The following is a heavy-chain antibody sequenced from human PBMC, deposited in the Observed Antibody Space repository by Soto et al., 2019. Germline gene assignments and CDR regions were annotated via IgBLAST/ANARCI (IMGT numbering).Heavy chain of an antibody. CDR3: ARDRSSSSL. CDR2: IRAYNGNT. D-gene: IGHD6-6*01. Sequence: QVQLVQSGAEVKKPGASVKVSCKASGYPFSNYGISWVRQAPGQGLEWMGWIRAYNGNTNYAQKFQGRVTMTTDNSTSTAYMEVSSLRYDDTAVYYCARDRSSSSLWGQGTLVTVSS. V-gene: IGHV1-18*01. J-gene: IGHJ4*02. CDR1: GYPFSNYG.